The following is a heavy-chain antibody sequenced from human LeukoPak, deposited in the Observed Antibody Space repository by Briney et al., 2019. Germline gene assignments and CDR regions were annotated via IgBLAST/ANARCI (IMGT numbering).Heavy chain of an antibody. V-gene: IGHV3-23*01. CDR3: AKDATPRNSIWDYFGK. CDR2: IGGPTET. CDR1: GFSFDICA. D-gene: IGHD4-23*01. Sequence: GGSPRLSCVASGFSFDICAMSWVRQTPGKGPEWVSSIGGPTETFYADSVKGRFTVSRDNSQNTLYLQMNSLRAEDTAVYYCAKDATPRNSIWDYFGKWGQGALVTVST. J-gene: IGHJ4*02.